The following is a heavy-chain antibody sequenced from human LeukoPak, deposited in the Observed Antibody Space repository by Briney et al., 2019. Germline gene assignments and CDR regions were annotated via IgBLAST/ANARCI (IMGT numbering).Heavy chain of an antibody. J-gene: IGHJ4*02. CDR3: TTGEAAAPHDGY. V-gene: IGHV3-15*05. CDR1: GFTFSNAW. D-gene: IGHD6-25*01. CDR2: IKKKKDGGT. Sequence: PGGSLRLSCAASGFTFSNAWMSWVRQAPGKVLECVARIKKKKDGGTDYGAPVKGRFTISRDDSKNTLYLQMNSLKTEDTAVYFCTTGEAAAPHDGYWGQGTLVTVSS.